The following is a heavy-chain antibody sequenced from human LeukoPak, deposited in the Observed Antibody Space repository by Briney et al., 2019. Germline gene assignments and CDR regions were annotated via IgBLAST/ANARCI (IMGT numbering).Heavy chain of an antibody. CDR1: GFTFSDYY. CDR3: ARDNYYDGSGYRLYYYYGMDV. Sequence: GGSLRLSCAASGFTFSDYYMSWIRQAPGKGLEWVSYISSSGSTIYYADSVKGRFTISRDNAKNSLYLQMNSLRAEDTAVYYCARDNYYDGSGYRLYYYYGMDVWGQGTTVTVSS. V-gene: IGHV3-11*01. D-gene: IGHD3-22*01. J-gene: IGHJ6*02. CDR2: ISSSGSTI.